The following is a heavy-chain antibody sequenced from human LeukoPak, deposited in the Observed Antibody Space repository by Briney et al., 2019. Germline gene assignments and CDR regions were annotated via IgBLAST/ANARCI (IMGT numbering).Heavy chain of an antibody. CDR3: ARDSTIFGVVLNDY. V-gene: IGHV3-7*01. Sequence: GGSLRLSCAASGFTFSSYWMSWVRQAPGKGLEWVANIKEDGSEKYYVDSVKGRFTISRDNAKNSLYLQMKSLRAEDTAVYYCARDSTIFGVVLNDYWGQGTLVTVSS. D-gene: IGHD3-3*01. J-gene: IGHJ4*02. CDR1: GFTFSSYW. CDR2: IKEDGSEK.